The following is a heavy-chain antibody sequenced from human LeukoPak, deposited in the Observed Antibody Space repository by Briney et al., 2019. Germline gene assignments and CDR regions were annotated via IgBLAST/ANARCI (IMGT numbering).Heavy chain of an antibody. CDR2: ISYDGSNK. CDR3: ARDLDDILTSLYYYGMDV. V-gene: IGHV3-30-3*01. D-gene: IGHD3-9*01. Sequence: GGSLRLSCAASGFTFSSYAMHWVRQAPGKGLEWVAVISYDGSNKYYADSVKGRFTISRDNPKNTLYLQMNSLRAEDTAVYYCARDLDDILTSLYYYGMDVWGQGTTVTVSS. J-gene: IGHJ6*02. CDR1: GFTFSSYA.